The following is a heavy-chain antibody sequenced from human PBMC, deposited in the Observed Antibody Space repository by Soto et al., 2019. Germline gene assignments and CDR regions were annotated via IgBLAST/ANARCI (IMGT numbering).Heavy chain of an antibody. CDR1: GGSISSYY. V-gene: IGHV4-4*07. D-gene: IGHD4-17*01. CDR2: IYTSGST. Sequence: SETLSLTCTASGGSISSYYWSWIRQPAGKGLEWIGRIYTSGSTNYNPSLKSRVTMSVDTSRNQFSLKLSSVTAADTAVYYCASVTTPYYYYGMDVWGQGTTVTVSS. J-gene: IGHJ6*02. CDR3: ASVTTPYYYYGMDV.